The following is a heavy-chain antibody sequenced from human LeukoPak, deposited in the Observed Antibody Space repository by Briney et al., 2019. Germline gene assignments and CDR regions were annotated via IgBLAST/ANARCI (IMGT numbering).Heavy chain of an antibody. J-gene: IGHJ6*04. CDR1: GFTFSGSA. Sequence: GGSLRLSCAASGFTFSGSAMHWVRQASGKGLEWVGRIRSKANSYATAYAASVKGRFTISRDDSKNTAYLQMNSLKTEDTAVYYCTAQYQLLSNVIVDVWGKGTTVTVSS. CDR3: TAQYQLLSNVIVDV. D-gene: IGHD2-2*01. V-gene: IGHV3-73*01. CDR2: IRSKANSYAT.